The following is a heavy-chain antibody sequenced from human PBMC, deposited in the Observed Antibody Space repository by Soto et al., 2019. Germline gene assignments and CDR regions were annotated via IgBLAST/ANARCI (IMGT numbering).Heavy chain of an antibody. CDR2: ISAHNGNT. V-gene: IGHV1-18*01. CDR3: ARGGDGDY. D-gene: IGHD3-16*01. Sequence: QVHLVQSGAEVKKPGASVKVSCKGSGYIFTTYGITWVRQAPGQGLEWMGWISAHNGNTNYAQKLQGGVTVTRDTSTSTAYMELRDLRSDDTAVYYCARGGDGDYWGQGALVTVSS. CDR1: GYIFTTYG. J-gene: IGHJ4*02.